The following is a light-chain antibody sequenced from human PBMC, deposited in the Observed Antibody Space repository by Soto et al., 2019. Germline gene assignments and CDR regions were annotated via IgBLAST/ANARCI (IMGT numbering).Light chain of an antibody. J-gene: IGLJ2*01. Sequence: QSALTQPASVSGSPGQSITISCTGTNSDVGSYNLVSWYQQHPGKAPKLMIYEGSKRPSGGSNRFSGSKSGNTASLTISGLQAEDEADYYCCSYAGSSTLVFGGGTKLTVL. V-gene: IGLV2-23*01. CDR2: EGS. CDR3: CSYAGSSTLV. CDR1: NSDVGSYNL.